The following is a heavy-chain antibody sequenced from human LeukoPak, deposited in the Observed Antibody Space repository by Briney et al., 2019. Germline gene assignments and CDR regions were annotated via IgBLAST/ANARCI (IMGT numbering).Heavy chain of an antibody. CDR2: INPNSGGT. Sequence: GASVKVSCKASGYTFTGYYMHWVRQAPGQGLEWMGWINPNSGGTNYAQKFQGWVTMTRDTSISTAYMELSRLRSDDTAVYYCARGPRAAAGVGPYKYYFDYWGQGTLVTVSS. D-gene: IGHD6-13*01. J-gene: IGHJ4*02. CDR1: GYTFTGYY. V-gene: IGHV1-2*04. CDR3: ARGPRAAAGVGPYKYYFDY.